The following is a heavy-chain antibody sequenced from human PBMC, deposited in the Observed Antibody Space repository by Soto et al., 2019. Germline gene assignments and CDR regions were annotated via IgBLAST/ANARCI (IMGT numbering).Heavy chain of an antibody. D-gene: IGHD1-7*01. J-gene: IGHJ4*02. V-gene: IGHV4-4*02. CDR3: ASRDPGTSVDY. Sequence: SETLSLTCAVSGGSFTSNNWWTWVRQPPGQGLEWIGEIYRTGSTNYNPSLKSRVTISLDKAENQFSLKVTALTAADTAVYYCASRDPGTSVDYWGQGTLVTVSS. CDR2: IYRTGST. CDR1: GGSFTSNNW.